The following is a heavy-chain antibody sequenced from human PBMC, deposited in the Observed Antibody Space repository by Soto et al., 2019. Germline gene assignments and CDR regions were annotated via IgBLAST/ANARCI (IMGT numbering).Heavy chain of an antibody. V-gene: IGHV1-3*01. CDR1: GYTFTSYA. CDR3: AKLWFGELSSEKDYYYGMDV. Sequence: ASVKVSCKASGYTFTSYAMHWVRQAPGQRLEWMGWINAGNGNTKYSQKFQGRVTITRDTSASTAYMELSSLRSEDTAVYYCAKLWFGELSSEKDYYYGMDVWGQGTTVTAP. CDR2: INAGNGNT. J-gene: IGHJ6*02. D-gene: IGHD3-10*01.